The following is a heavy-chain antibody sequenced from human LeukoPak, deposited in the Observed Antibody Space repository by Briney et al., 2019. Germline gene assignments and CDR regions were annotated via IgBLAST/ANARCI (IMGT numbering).Heavy chain of an antibody. CDR3: AKDGNSGTYYSIDY. Sequence: PGGSLRLSCAASGFTFSNYWMHWVRQAPGKGLVWVSRINSDGRSTNYADSVKGRFTISRDNSKNTLYLQMNSLRAEDTAVYYCAKDGNSGTYYSIDYWGQGTLVTVSS. V-gene: IGHV3-74*01. J-gene: IGHJ4*02. D-gene: IGHD1-26*01. CDR2: INSDGRST. CDR1: GFTFSNYW.